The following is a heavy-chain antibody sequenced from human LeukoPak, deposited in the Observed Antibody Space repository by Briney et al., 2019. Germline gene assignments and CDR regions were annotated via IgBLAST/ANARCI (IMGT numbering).Heavy chain of an antibody. Sequence: SQTLSLTCTVSGGSISSGSYYWSWIRQPAGKGLEWIGRIYTSGSTNYNPSLKSRVTISVDTSKNQFSLKLSSVTAADTAVYYCARVGDDYGDYGGGNDAFDIWGQGTMVTVSS. V-gene: IGHV4-61*02. D-gene: IGHD4-17*01. CDR1: GGSISSGSYY. CDR2: IYTSGST. J-gene: IGHJ3*02. CDR3: ARVGDDYGDYGGGNDAFDI.